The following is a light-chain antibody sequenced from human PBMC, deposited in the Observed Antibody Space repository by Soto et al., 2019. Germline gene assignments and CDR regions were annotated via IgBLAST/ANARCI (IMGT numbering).Light chain of an antibody. J-gene: IGKJ2*01. CDR2: DAS. V-gene: IGKV1-33*01. CDR1: QDIAKY. CDR3: QQYDKLPYT. Sequence: DIQMTQSPSSLSASVGDRVTITCQASQDIAKYLSWHQQKPGKPPRLLIYDASNLETGVPSRFSASGSGPDFAFTISSLQPEDIATYYCQQYDKLPYTFGQGTKLDI.